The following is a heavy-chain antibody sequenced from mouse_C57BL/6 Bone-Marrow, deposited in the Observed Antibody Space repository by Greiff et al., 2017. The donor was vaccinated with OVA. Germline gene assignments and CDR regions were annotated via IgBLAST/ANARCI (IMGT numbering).Heavy chain of an antibody. CDR3: ARRSSRFFYAMDY. V-gene: IGHV1-64*01. Sequence: VQLQQPGAELVKPGASVKLSCKASGYTFTSYWMHWVKQRPGQGLEWIGMIHPNSGSTNYNEKFKSKATLTVDKSSSTAYMQLSSLTSEDSAVYYCARRSSRFFYAMDYWGQGTSVTVSS. CDR1: GYTFTSYW. CDR2: IHPNSGST. D-gene: IGHD1-1*01. J-gene: IGHJ4*01.